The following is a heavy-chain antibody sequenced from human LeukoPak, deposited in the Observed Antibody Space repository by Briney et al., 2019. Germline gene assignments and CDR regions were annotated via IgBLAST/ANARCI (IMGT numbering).Heavy chain of an antibody. CDR3: ARDVQQLANYYYGLDV. J-gene: IGHJ6*02. V-gene: IGHV1-2*02. CDR2: INPNSGGT. Sequence: ASVKVSCKASGYTFTGYYMHWARQAPGQGLEWMGWINPNSGGTNYAQKFQGRVTMTRDTSISTAYMELNRLRSDDTAVYYCARDVQQLANYYYGLDVWGQGTTVTVSS. CDR1: GYTFTGYY. D-gene: IGHD6-13*01.